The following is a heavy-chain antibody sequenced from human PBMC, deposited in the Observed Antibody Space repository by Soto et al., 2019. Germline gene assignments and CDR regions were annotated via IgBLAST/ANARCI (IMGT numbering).Heavy chain of an antibody. CDR1: GFTFSSYA. CDR3: AFPNALRYFDWLLFDY. J-gene: IGHJ4*02. CDR2: ISGSGGST. D-gene: IGHD3-9*01. V-gene: IGHV3-23*01. Sequence: GGSLRLSCAASGFTFSSYAMSWVRQAPWKGLEWVSAISGSGGSTYYADSVKGRFTISRDNSKNTLYLQMNSLRAEDTAVYYCAFPNALRYFDWLLFDYWGQRTLVTVSS.